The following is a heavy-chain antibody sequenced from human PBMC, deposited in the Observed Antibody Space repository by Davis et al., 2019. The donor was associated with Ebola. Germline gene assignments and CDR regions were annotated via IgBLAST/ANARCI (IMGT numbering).Heavy chain of an antibody. Sequence: GESLKISCAASGFTLSNYAMHWVRQAPGKGLEWEAVISYDGSNEYYADSVKGRFIISRDNSKNTLYLQMNSLRAEDTAVYYCARTYYYDDSGYRNAFDIWGQGTMVTISS. V-gene: IGHV3-30-3*01. CDR1: GFTLSNYA. CDR3: ARTYYYDDSGYRNAFDI. J-gene: IGHJ3*02. CDR2: ISYDGSNE. D-gene: IGHD3-22*01.